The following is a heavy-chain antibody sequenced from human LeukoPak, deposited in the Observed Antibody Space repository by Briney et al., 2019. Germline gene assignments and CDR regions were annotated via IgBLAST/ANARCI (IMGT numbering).Heavy chain of an antibody. Sequence: ASVKVSCKASGYTFTSYGISWVRQAPGQGLEWMGWISAYNGNTNYAQKLQGRVTMTTDTSTSTAYMELSSLRSDDTAVYYCARAGSLRYHCWSGYPSGYWAQGTLVTVSS. CDR3: ARAGSLRYHCWSGYPSGY. D-gene: IGHD3-3*01. CDR1: GYTFTSYG. V-gene: IGHV1-18*01. J-gene: IGHJ4*02. CDR2: ISAYNGNT.